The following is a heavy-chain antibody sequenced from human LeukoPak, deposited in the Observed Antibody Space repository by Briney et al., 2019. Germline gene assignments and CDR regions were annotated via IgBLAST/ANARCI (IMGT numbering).Heavy chain of an antibody. CDR1: GFTFSTYW. D-gene: IGHD1-14*01. V-gene: IGHV3-74*01. CDR2: VDYDGINP. Sequence: GVSLRLSCAASGFTFSTYWMHWVRQAPGKGLVWASRVDYDGINPYYADSVKGRFTISRDNAKNTMYLQMTSLRVEDTAVYYCGSPETTGPLVRPAWGQGTLVTVFS. J-gene: IGHJ4*02. CDR3: GSPETTGPLVRPA.